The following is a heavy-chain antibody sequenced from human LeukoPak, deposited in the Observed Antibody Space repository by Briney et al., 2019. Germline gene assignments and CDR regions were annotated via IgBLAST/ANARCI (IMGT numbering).Heavy chain of an antibody. CDR1: GFTFSSYC. CDR2: INRSGSSK. D-gene: IGHD3-3*01. Sequence: GGSLRLSCAASGFTFSSYCMSWVRQAPGKGLEWVANINRSGSSKYYADSVKGRFTISRDNAKNALYLQMNSLIAEDTAVYYCSRLAAYDFRTPYRYFQHWGQGTLVTVSS. V-gene: IGHV3-7*01. J-gene: IGHJ1*01. CDR3: SRLAAYDFRTPYRYFQH.